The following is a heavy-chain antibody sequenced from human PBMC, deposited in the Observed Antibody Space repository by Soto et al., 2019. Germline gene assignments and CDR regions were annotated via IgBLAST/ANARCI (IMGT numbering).Heavy chain of an antibody. V-gene: IGHV4-34*01. CDR1: GGSLSGYY. Sequence: QVQLQQWGAGLLKPSETLSLTCAVYGGSLSGYYWSWIHQPPGKGLEWIGEINHSGSANYNPSLKSRFTISVDTSKNQFSLKLNSVTAADTAVFYCARSSDFTPKRGVFDSWGQGTLVTVSS. CDR2: INHSGSA. J-gene: IGHJ4*02. CDR3: ARSSDFTPKRGVFDS. D-gene: IGHD3-3*01.